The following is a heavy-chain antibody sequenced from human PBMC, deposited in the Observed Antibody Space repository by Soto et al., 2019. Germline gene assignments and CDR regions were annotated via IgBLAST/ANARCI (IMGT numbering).Heavy chain of an antibody. CDR1: GGTFSNYG. D-gene: IGHD1-26*01. Sequence: QVQLVQSGAEVKKPGSSVKVSCKASGGTFSNYGISWVRQAPGQGLEWMGGIIPMFGTSNYAQKFQGRVRITADASTSTAYMELSSLRSEDTAVYYCARDRTSTLVDRYYSMDVWGQGTTVTVSS. CDR2: IIPMFGTS. J-gene: IGHJ6*02. V-gene: IGHV1-69*01. CDR3: ARDRTSTLVDRYYSMDV.